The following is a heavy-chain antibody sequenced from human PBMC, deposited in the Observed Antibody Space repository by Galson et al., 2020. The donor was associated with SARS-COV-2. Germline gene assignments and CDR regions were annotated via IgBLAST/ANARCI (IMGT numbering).Heavy chain of an antibody. CDR2: ISSSSSSYI. V-gene: IGHV3-21*01. CDR1: GFTFSSYS. J-gene: IGHJ6*02. CDR3: ASLPSNEAYYYYGMDV. D-gene: IGHD1-1*01. Sequence: TGGSLRLSCAASGFTFSSYSMNWVRQAPGKGLEWVSSISSSSSSYIYYADSVKGRFTISRDNAKNSLYLQMNSLRAEDTAVYYCASLPSNEAYYYYGMDVWGQGTTVTVSS.